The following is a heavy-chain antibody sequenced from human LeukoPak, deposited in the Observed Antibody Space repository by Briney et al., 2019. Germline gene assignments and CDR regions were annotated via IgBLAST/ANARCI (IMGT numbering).Heavy chain of an antibody. CDR3: AREDCSSTSCRDY. Sequence: PGGSLRLSCAVSGFTFSSHSMNWVRQAPGKGLEWVSYISSSSSTIYYADSVKGRFTISRDNAKNSLYLQMNSLRAEDTAVYYCAREDCSSTSCRDYWGQGTLVTVSS. D-gene: IGHD2-2*01. V-gene: IGHV3-48*01. CDR2: ISSSSSTI. CDR1: GFTFSSHS. J-gene: IGHJ4*02.